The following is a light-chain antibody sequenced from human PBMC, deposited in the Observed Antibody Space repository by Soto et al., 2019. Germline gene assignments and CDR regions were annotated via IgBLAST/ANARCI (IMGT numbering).Light chain of an antibody. V-gene: IGKV1-5*03. CDR3: QQLNGSPWT. CDR2: KAS. Sequence: DIQLTQSPSTLSASVGDRVTITCRASQSFSSWLAWYQHKPGTAPKLLIYKASSLESGVPSRFSGSGSGTEFTLTISSLQPDDFATYYCQQLNGSPWTFGQGTKVDIK. J-gene: IGKJ1*01. CDR1: QSFSSW.